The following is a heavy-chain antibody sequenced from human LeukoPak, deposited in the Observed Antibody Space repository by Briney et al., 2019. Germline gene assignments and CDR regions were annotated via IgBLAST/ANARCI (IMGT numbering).Heavy chain of an antibody. CDR1: GYTFTGYY. J-gene: IGHJ5*02. CDR2: INPNTGGT. V-gene: IGHV1-2*06. CDR3: ARVGVDLLFDH. D-gene: IGHD3/OR15-3a*01. Sequence: ASVKVSCKASGYTFTGYYIHWVRRAPGQGLEWMGRINPNTGGTNYAQKFQGRVTMTRDTSISTAYMELSRLTSDDTAVHYCARVGVDLLFDHWGQGTLVTVSS.